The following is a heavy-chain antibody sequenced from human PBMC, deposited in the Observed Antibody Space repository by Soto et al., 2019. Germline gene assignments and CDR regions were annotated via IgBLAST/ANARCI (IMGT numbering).Heavy chain of an antibody. CDR3: ARWTQEDYIWGRGDP. V-gene: IGHV4-34*01. CDR1: GGSFSGYY. J-gene: IGHJ5*02. CDR2: INHSGST. Sequence: SETLSLTCAVYGGSFSGYYWSWIRQPPGKGLEWIGEINHSGSTNYNPSLKSRVTISVDTSKNQFSLKLSSVAAADTAVYYCARWTQEDYIWGRGDPWGQGILVTVAS. D-gene: IGHD3-16*01.